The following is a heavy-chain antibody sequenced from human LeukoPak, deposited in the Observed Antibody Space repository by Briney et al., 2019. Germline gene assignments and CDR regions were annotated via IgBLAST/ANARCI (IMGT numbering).Heavy chain of an antibody. D-gene: IGHD5-24*01. CDR2: ISGSGDST. CDR1: GFTFISYA. J-gene: IGHJ4*02. CDR3: AKGDCRDGYNCLHSDY. V-gene: IGHV3-23*01. Sequence: PGGSLRLSCAASGFTFISYAMTWVRQVPGKGLEWVSAISGSGDSTYYADSVKGRFTISRDNSKNTMYLQMKSLRAEDTAVYYCAKGDCRDGYNCLHSDYWGQGTLVTVSS.